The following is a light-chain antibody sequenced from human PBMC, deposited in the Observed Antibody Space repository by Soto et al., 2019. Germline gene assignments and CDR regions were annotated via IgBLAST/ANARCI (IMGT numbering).Light chain of an antibody. Sequence: DIQMTQSPSTLSASVGDRVTITCRASQSISSWLAWYQQKPVKAPKLLIYDASSLESGVPSRFSGSGSGTEFTLTISSLQPDDFATYYCQQYNSYLFGPGTKVDIK. J-gene: IGKJ3*01. V-gene: IGKV1-5*01. CDR2: DAS. CDR1: QSISSW. CDR3: QQYNSYL.